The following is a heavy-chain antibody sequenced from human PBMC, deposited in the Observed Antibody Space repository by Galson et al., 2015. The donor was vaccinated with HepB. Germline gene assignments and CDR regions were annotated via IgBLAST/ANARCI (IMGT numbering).Heavy chain of an antibody. V-gene: IGHV3-30*18. CDR3: AKYRIRFLEWLSYSDY. D-gene: IGHD3-3*01. Sequence: SLRLSCAASGFTFSSYGMHWVRQAPGKGLEWVAVISYDGSNKYYADSVKGRFTISRDNSKNTLYLQMNSLRAEDTAVYYCAKYRIRFLEWLSYSDYWGQGTLVTVSS. CDR2: ISYDGSNK. J-gene: IGHJ4*02. CDR1: GFTFSSYG.